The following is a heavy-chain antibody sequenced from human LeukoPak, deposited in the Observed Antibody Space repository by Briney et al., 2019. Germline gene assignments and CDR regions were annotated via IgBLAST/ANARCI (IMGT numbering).Heavy chain of an antibody. D-gene: IGHD2-2*01. J-gene: IGHJ6*03. CDR1: GGSISSYY. CDR2: INHSGST. V-gene: IGHV4-34*01. Sequence: KPSETLSLTCTVSGGSISSYYWSWIRQPPGKGLEWIGEINHSGSTNYNPSLKSRVTISVDTSKNQFSLKLSSVTAADTAVYYCARYSSGPAAPPPNLHYYYYYMDVWGKGTTVTVSS. CDR3: ARYSSGPAAPPPNLHYYYYYMDV.